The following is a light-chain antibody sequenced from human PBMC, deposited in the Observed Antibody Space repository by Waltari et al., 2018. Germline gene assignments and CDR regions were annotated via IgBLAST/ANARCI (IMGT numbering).Light chain of an antibody. CDR3: QQYDNLPPGLT. CDR2: DAS. Sequence: DIQMTQSPSSLSPSVGDRVTITCQASQDISNYLNWYQQKPGKAPKLLIYDASNLETGVPSRFSGSGSGTDFTFTISSLQPEDIATYYCQQYDNLPPGLTFGGGTKVEIK. J-gene: IGKJ4*01. CDR1: QDISNY. V-gene: IGKV1-33*01.